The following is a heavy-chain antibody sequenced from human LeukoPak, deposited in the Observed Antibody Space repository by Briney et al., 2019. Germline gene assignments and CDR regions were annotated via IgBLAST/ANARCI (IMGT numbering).Heavy chain of an antibody. D-gene: IGHD4-17*01. J-gene: IGHJ4*02. Sequence: SETLSLTCAVYGDSFSNYYWSWIRQPPGKGLEWIGEINHVGSTNYNPSLKSRVTISVDTSKNQFSLRLSSVTAADTAVYYCATNPVTTVTVFDFWGQGTLVTVSS. V-gene: IGHV4-34*01. CDR1: GDSFSNYY. CDR3: ATNPVTTVTVFDF. CDR2: INHVGST.